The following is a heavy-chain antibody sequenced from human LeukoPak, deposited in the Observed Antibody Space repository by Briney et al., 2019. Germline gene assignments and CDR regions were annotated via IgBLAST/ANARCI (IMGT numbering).Heavy chain of an antibody. CDR2: ISYDGSNK. CDR1: GFTLSSYG. D-gene: IGHD3-16*01. J-gene: IGHJ5*02. Sequence: GSLRLSCAASGFTLSSYGMHWVRQAPGKGLEWVAVISYDGSNKYYADSVKGRFTISRDNSKNTLYLQMNSLRAEDTAVYYCAREELGSSLGFDPWGQGTLVTVSS. V-gene: IGHV3-30*03. CDR3: AREELGSSLGFDP.